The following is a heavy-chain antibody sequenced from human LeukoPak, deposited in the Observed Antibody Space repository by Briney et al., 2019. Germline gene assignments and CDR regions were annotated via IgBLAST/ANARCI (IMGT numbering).Heavy chain of an antibody. CDR2: IYTSGST. CDR1: GGSISSGSYY. J-gene: IGHJ3*02. Sequence: PSQTLSLTCTVSGGSISSGSYYWSWIRQPAGKGLEWIGRIYTSGSTNYNPSLKSRVTITVDTSKNQFSLKLSSVTAADTAVYYCAKGTGIAAPLDAFDIWGQGTMVTVSS. D-gene: IGHD6-13*01. CDR3: AKGTGIAAPLDAFDI. V-gene: IGHV4-61*02.